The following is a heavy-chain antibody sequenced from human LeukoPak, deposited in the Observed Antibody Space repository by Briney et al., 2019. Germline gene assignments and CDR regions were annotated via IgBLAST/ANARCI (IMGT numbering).Heavy chain of an antibody. CDR2: IYYSGST. V-gene: IGHV4-59*08. CDR1: GGSISSYY. Sequence: SETLSLTYTVSGGSISSYYWGWIRQPPGKGLEWIGYIYYSGSTNYNPSLKSRVTISVDTSKNQFSLKLSSVTAADTAVYYCARHLNDYGDYGAGTDWGQGTLVTVSS. D-gene: IGHD4-17*01. J-gene: IGHJ4*02. CDR3: ARHLNDYGDYGAGTD.